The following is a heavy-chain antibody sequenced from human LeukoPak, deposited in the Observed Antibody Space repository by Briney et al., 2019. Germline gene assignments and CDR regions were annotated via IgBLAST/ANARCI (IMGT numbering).Heavy chain of an antibody. J-gene: IGHJ4*02. CDR1: GFTFSSYA. CDR2: ISGSGGST. Sequence: GGSLRLSCAASGFTFSSYAMSWVRQAPGKGLEWVSAISGSGGSTYYADSVKGRFTISRDNSKNTLYLQMNSLRDEDTDVYSCANIRPRWEYFDYWGQGTLVTVSS. V-gene: IGHV3-23*01. D-gene: IGHD1-26*01. CDR3: ANIRPRWEYFDY.